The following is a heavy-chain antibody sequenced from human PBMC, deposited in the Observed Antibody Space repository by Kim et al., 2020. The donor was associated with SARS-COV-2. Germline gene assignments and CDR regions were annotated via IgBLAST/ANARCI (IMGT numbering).Heavy chain of an antibody. CDR2: ISSKGDST. Sequence: GGSLRLSCSASGFTFSNSAMNWVRQAPGKGLEYVSAISSKGDSTSYADSVPVRVTITSANSENTQTLQLHSLRLEDADAYYCEKAYSSVVVAFVIGGPGT. CDR1: GFTFSNSA. CDR3: EKAYSSVVVAFVI. D-gene: IGHD6-19*01. J-gene: IGHJ3*02. V-gene: IGHV3-64*04.